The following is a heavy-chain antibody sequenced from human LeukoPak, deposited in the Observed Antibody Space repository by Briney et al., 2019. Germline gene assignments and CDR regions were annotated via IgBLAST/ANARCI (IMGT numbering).Heavy chain of an antibody. CDR2: ISYDAGYK. D-gene: IGHD1-26*01. CDR3: ALGEPRSPFDY. CDR1: GFTFSSYA. Sequence: GRSLRLSCEASGFTFSSYAMHWVRQAPGEGLEWVSIISYDAGYKYYADSVKGRFTISRDNAKNSLYLQMNSLRAEDTAVYYCALGEPRSPFDYWGQGTLVTVSS. V-gene: IGHV3-30-3*01. J-gene: IGHJ4*02.